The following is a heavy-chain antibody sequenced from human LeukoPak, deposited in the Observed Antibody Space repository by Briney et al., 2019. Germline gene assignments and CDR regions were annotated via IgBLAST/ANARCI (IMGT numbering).Heavy chain of an antibody. CDR3: ARVKSHYYDSSGCLGLDY. D-gene: IGHD3-22*01. CDR2: INHSGST. CDR1: GGSFSGYY. Sequence: SETLSLTCAVYGGSFSGYYWSWIRQPPGKGLEWIGEINHSGSTNYNPSLKSRVTISVDTSKNQFSLKLSSVTAADTAVYYCARVKSHYYDSSGCLGLDYWGQGTLVTVSS. J-gene: IGHJ4*02. V-gene: IGHV4-34*01.